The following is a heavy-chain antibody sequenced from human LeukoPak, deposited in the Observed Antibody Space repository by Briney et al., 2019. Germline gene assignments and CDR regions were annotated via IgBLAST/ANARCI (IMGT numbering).Heavy chain of an antibody. D-gene: IGHD6-19*01. CDR1: GFTFSSYS. J-gene: IGHJ6*02. V-gene: IGHV3-48*01. CDR3: ARDRSPIAVAGFNYYYYGMDV. Sequence: GGSLRLSCAASGFTFSSYSMNWVRQAPGKGLEWVSYISSSSSTIYYADSVKGRFTISRDNAKNSLYLQMNSLRAEDTAVYYCARDRSPIAVAGFNYYYYGMDVWGQGTTVTVSS. CDR2: ISSSSSTI.